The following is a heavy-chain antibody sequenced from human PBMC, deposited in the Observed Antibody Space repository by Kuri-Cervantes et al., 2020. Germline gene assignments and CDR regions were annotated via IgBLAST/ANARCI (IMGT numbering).Heavy chain of an antibody. CDR1: GFTFSSYE. V-gene: IGHV3-48*03. J-gene: IGHJ4*02. CDR3: AKGSSGSYWTVDS. Sequence: GESLKSSCAASGFTFSSYEMNWVRQAPGKGLEWVSYISSRGSTIYYADSVKRRFTISRDNSKGTFYLQMNNLRGEDTAVYYCAKGSSGSYWTVDSWGQGTLVTVSS. CDR2: ISSRGSTI. D-gene: IGHD1-26*01.